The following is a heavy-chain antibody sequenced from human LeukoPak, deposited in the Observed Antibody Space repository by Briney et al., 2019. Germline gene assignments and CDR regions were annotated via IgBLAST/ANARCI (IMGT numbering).Heavy chain of an antibody. CDR2: IYYSGST. J-gene: IGHJ4*02. Sequence: SETLSLTCTVSGGSISSSSYYWGWIRQPPGKGLEWIGSIYYSGSTYYNPSLNSRVTISVDTSKNQFSLKLSSVTAADTAVYYCARMTDSSGYYSFDTRFDYWGQGTLVTVSS. CDR1: GGSISSSSYY. CDR3: ARMTDSSGYYSFDTRFDY. V-gene: IGHV4-39*01. D-gene: IGHD3-22*01.